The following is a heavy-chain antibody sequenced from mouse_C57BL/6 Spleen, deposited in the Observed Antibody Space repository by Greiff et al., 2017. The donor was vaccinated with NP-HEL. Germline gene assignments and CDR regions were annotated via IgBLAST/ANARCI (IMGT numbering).Heavy chain of an antibody. V-gene: IGHV1-69*01. J-gene: IGHJ2*01. D-gene: IGHD1-1*01. CDR1: GYTFTSYW. CDR3: ARRGGYYYGSYYFDY. Sequence: QVQLQQPGAELVMPGASVKLSCKASGYTFTSYWMHWVKQRPGQGLEWIGELDPSDSYTNYNQKFKGKSTLTVDKSSSTAYMQLSSLTSEDSAVYYCARRGGYYYGSYYFDYWGQGTTLTVSS. CDR2: LDPSDSYT.